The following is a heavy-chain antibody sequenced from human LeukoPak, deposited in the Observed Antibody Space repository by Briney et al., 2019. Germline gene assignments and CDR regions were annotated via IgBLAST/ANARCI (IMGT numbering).Heavy chain of an antibody. D-gene: IGHD3-10*01. CDR3: AKARLGAPIPPKYYFDY. CDR1: GFTFSSYA. CDR2: ISGSGGST. J-gene: IGHJ4*02. V-gene: IGHV3-23*01. Sequence: GGSLRLSCAASGFTFSSYAMSWVRQAPGKGLEWVSAISGSGGSTYYADSVKGRFTISRDNSKNTLYLQMNSLIAEDTAVYYCAKARLGAPIPPKYYFDYWGQGTLVTVSS.